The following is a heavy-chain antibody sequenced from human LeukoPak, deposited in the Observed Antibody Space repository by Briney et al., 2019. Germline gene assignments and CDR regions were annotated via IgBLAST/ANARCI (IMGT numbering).Heavy chain of an antibody. J-gene: IGHJ4*02. CDR3: ARETYYYDSSGLTFDY. CDR2: ISYDGSNK. Sequence: PGRSLRLSCAASGFTFSSYAMHWVRQAPGKGLGWVAVISYDGSNKYYADSVKGRFTISRDNSKNTLYLQMNSLRAEDTAVYYCARETYYYDSSGLTFDYWGQGTLVTVSS. CDR1: GFTFSSYA. D-gene: IGHD3-22*01. V-gene: IGHV3-30-3*01.